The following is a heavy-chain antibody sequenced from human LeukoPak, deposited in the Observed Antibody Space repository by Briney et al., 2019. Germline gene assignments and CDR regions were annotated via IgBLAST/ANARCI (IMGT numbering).Heavy chain of an antibody. Sequence: QPGGSLRLSCAASGFTLSSYSMNWVRQAPGKGLEWVSYIKSDDSVIKYADSVRGRFTISRDNAKNSLYLQMNSLRDEDTAVYYCARGRYGLKLFDYWGQGTLVTVSS. CDR1: GFTLSSYS. V-gene: IGHV3-48*02. D-gene: IGHD1-1*01. J-gene: IGHJ4*02. CDR3: ARGRYGLKLFDY. CDR2: IKSDDSVI.